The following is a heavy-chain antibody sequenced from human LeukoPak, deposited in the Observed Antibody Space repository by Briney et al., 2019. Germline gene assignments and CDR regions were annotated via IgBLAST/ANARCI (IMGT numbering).Heavy chain of an antibody. Sequence: GRSLRLSCAASGFTFSSYAMHWVRQAPGKGLEWVAVISYDGSNKYYADSVKGRFTISRDNSKNTLYLQMNSLRAEDTAVYYCARDRSSGWSRWWGVFDYWGQGTLVTVSS. CDR3: ARDRSSGWSRWWGVFDY. CDR1: GFTFSSYA. J-gene: IGHJ4*02. V-gene: IGHV3-30-3*01. D-gene: IGHD6-19*01. CDR2: ISYDGSNK.